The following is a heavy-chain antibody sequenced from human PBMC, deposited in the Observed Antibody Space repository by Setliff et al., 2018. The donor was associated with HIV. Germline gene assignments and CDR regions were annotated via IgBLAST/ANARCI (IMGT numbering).Heavy chain of an antibody. J-gene: IGHJ3*02. V-gene: IGHV3-7*05. D-gene: IGHD3-22*01. Sequence: ESLKISCVVSGFTFSRYWMTWVRQAPGKGLEWVANIKQDGSETYYVDSVRGRFTVSRDNAKNPLYLQLNSLRAEDTAVYYCARDPYDSSGYYFGAFDIWGQGTMVTVSS. CDR2: IKQDGSET. CDR1: GFTFSRYW. CDR3: ARDPYDSSGYYFGAFDI.